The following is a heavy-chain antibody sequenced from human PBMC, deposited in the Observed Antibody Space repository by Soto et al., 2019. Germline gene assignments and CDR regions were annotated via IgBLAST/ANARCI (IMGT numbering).Heavy chain of an antibody. V-gene: IGHV4-30-2*01. CDR1: GGSFSSGGYS. Sequence: LSLTCAVSGGSFSSGGYSWSWIRQPPGKGLEWIGYMYHTGSTSYNPSLKRRVTISLDRSKDQFSLKVNSVTAADTAVYYCARQDKSGYNWFDPWGQGILVTVSS. J-gene: IGHJ5*02. CDR2: MYHTGST. D-gene: IGHD3-22*01. CDR3: ARQDKSGYNWFDP.